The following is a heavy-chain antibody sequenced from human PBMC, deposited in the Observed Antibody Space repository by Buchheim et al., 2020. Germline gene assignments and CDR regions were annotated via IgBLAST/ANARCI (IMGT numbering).Heavy chain of an antibody. CDR3: ARGSMIVTSLRGCNWFDP. V-gene: IGHV1-2*02. Sequence: QVQLVQSGAEVKKPGASVKVSCKASGYTFTSYDINWVRQATGQGLEWMGWINPNSGGTKYEEKFQVRVTMTRDTSISTVYMELSRLRSDDTAVYYCARGSMIVTSLRGCNWFDPWGQGTL. J-gene: IGHJ5*02. CDR2: INPNSGGT. D-gene: IGHD3-22*01. CDR1: GYTFTSYD.